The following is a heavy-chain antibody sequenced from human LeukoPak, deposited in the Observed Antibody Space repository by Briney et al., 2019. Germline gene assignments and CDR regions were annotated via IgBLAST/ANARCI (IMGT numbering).Heavy chain of an antibody. Sequence: GGSLRLSCAASGFTFSTYGIHWVRQAPGKGLEWVAFIRYDGSNKYYADSVKGRFTISRDNSKNTLYLQMNSLRAEDTAVYYCARRAGGYSHPYDYWGQGILVTVSS. D-gene: IGHD4-23*01. V-gene: IGHV3-30*02. CDR2: IRYDGSNK. J-gene: IGHJ4*02. CDR3: ARRAGGYSHPYDY. CDR1: GFTFSTYG.